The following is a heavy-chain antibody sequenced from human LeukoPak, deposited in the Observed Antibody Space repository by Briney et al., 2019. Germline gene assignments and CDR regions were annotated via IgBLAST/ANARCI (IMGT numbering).Heavy chain of an antibody. D-gene: IGHD2/OR15-2a*01. CDR3: ARQLYDTSSPRVFVS. CDR1: GYTFTGYY. Sequence: ASVKVSCKASGYTFTGYYMHWVRQAPGQGLEWLGLIDPSGGSTSFTQKFQGRVTMTRDMSTSTVYIELSSLRSEDTAVYYCARQLYDTSSPRVFVSWGQGTLVTVSS. J-gene: IGHJ4*01. CDR2: IDPSGGST. V-gene: IGHV1-46*01.